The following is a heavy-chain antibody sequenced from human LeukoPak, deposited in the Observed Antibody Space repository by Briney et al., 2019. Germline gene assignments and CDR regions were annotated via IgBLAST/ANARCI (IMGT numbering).Heavy chain of an antibody. V-gene: IGHV3-66*04. CDR3: ARHDWFDP. J-gene: IGHJ5*02. Sequence: GGSLRLSCAASGFTFSSYAMSWVRQAPGKGLEWVSVIYSGGSTYYADSVKGRFTISRDNSKNTLYLQMNSLRAEDTAVYYCARHDWFDPWGQGTLVTVSS. CDR2: IYSGGST. CDR1: GFTFSSYA.